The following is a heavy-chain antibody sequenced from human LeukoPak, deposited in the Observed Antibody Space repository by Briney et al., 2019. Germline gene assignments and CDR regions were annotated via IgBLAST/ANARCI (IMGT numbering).Heavy chain of an antibody. Sequence: GESLRLSCAASGFSFSSYSMNWVRQAPGKGLEWVSSITSSSSYIYYADSVKGRFTISRDNAKNSLYLQMNSLRAEDTAVYYCASDSSGWYGVFDYWGQGTLVTVSS. V-gene: IGHV3-21*01. J-gene: IGHJ4*02. CDR1: GFSFSSYS. CDR3: ASDSSGWYGVFDY. D-gene: IGHD6-19*01. CDR2: ITSSSSYI.